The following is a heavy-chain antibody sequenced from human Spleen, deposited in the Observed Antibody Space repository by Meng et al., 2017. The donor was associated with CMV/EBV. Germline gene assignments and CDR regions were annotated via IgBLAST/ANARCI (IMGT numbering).Heavy chain of an antibody. CDR3: ARDRSSSWTRFYYFDY. D-gene: IGHD6-13*01. V-gene: IGHV4-4*07. CDR1: GGSISSYY. CDR2: IYTSGST. Sequence: QVPLEESGPGLVKPSETLSLTCPVSGGSISSYYWSWIRQPAGKGLEWIGRIYTSGSTNYNPSLKSRVTMSVDTSKNQFSLKLSSVTAADTAVYYCARDRSSSWTRFYYFDYWGQGTLVTVSS. J-gene: IGHJ4*02.